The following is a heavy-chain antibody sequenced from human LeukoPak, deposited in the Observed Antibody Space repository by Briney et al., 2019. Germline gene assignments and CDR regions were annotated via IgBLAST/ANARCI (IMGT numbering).Heavy chain of an antibody. CDR2: ISAYNGRT. CDR3: ARGGTYYPCIDY. CDR1: GYTFTSSY. D-gene: IGHD1-26*01. J-gene: IGHJ4*02. V-gene: IGHV1-18*01. Sequence: GASVKVSCKASGYTFTSSYINWVRQAPGQRLEWMGWISAYNGRTNYAQKFRGRVTMTTDSSTSTAYMDLTSLRSDDTAVYYCARGGTYYPCIDYWGQGTLVTVSS.